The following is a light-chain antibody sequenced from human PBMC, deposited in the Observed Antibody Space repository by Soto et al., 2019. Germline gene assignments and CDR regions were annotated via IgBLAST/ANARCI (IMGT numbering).Light chain of an antibody. Sequence: QSALTQPPSASGSPGQSVTITCSGTSSDVGEENYVSWYQQHPGKVPKLILYEVSKRPSGVPDRFSGSRSGNTASLTVSGLEAEDEADYYCSSFAGSPVVFGGGTNRPS. CDR3: SSFAGSPVV. CDR2: EVS. V-gene: IGLV2-8*01. CDR1: SSDVGEENY. J-gene: IGLJ2*01.